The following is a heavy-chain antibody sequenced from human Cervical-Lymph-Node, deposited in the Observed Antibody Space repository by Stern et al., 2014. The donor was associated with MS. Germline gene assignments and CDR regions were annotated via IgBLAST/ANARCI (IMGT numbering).Heavy chain of an antibody. CDR3: AKDRLFCSGGGCYAMDV. D-gene: IGHD2-15*01. V-gene: IGHV3-30*18. CDR1: GFTLRSYG. Sequence: VQLEESGGGVGQPGRSLRLSCAASGFTLRSYGMHWVRQAPGKGLEWVAVISNDGNEKYYTDSVKGRLTISRDNSKNTLYLQMNSLRTEDTAVYYCAKDRLFCSGGGCYAMDVWGQGTTVTVSS. CDR2: ISNDGNEK. J-gene: IGHJ6*02.